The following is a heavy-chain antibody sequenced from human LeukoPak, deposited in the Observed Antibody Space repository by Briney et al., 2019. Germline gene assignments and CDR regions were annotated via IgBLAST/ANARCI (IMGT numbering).Heavy chain of an antibody. D-gene: IGHD1-1*01. CDR3: ARVWKPDYYYGMDV. CDR2: IGTAGGT. V-gene: IGHV3-13*01. CDR1: GFTFSSYD. J-gene: IGHJ6*02. Sequence: GGSLRLSCAASGFTFSSYDMHWVRQATGKGLEWVSAIGTAGGTYYPGSVKGRFTISRENAKNTLYLQMNSLRAEDTAVYYCARVWKPDYYYGMDVWGQGTTVTVSS.